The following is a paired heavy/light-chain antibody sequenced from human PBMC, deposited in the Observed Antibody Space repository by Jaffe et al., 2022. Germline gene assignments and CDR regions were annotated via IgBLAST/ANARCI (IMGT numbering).Light chain of an antibody. V-gene: IGLV4-60*03. J-gene: IGLJ1*01. CDR1: SGHSSYI. CDR2: LEGSGSY. Sequence: QPVLTQSSSASASLGSSVKLTCTLSSGHSSYIIAWHQQQPGKAPRYLMKLEGSGSYNKGSGVPDRFSGSSSGADRYLTISNLQSEDEADYYCETWDSNTHVFGTGTKVTVL. CDR3: ETWDSNTHV.
Heavy chain of an antibody. D-gene: IGHD3-9*01. CDR3: TTVTVPYPAAYYDILTGYFDGKEVDY. J-gene: IGHJ4*02. Sequence: EVQLVESGGGLVKPGGSLRLSCAASGFTFSNAWMSWVRQAPGKGLEWVGRIKSKTDGGTTDYAAPVKGRFTISRDDSKNTLYLQMNSLKTEDTAVYYCTTVTVPYPAAYYDILTGYFDGKEVDYWGQGTLVTVSS. V-gene: IGHV3-15*01. CDR2: IKSKTDGGTT. CDR1: GFTFSNAW.